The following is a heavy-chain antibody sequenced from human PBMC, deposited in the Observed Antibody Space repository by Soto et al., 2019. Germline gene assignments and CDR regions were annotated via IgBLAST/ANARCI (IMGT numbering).Heavy chain of an antibody. CDR2: ISAYNGDT. CDR3: AIDREGATTRRAFDS. D-gene: IGHD1-26*01. Sequence: QVQLVQSGAEMKKPGASVKVSCKASGYTFTNYGISWVRQAPGQGLEWMGWISAYNGDTNYAQKLQGRVTMSTDTSMSTAYMALRSLRSDDTAMYYCAIDREGATTRRAFDSWGQGTMVTFSS. J-gene: IGHJ3*02. CDR1: GYTFTNYG. V-gene: IGHV1-18*01.